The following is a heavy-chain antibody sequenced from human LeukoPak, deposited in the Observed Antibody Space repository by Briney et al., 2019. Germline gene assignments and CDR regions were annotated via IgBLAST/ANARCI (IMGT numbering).Heavy chain of an antibody. Sequence: SETLSLTCTVSGGSISSHYWSWIRQPPGEGLEWIGYIYYSGSTNYNPSLKSRVTISVDTSKNQFSLKLSSVTAADTAVYYCARGAHCSSTSCLNWFDPWGQGTLVTVSS. CDR2: IYYSGST. CDR1: GGSISSHY. D-gene: IGHD2-2*01. J-gene: IGHJ5*02. V-gene: IGHV4-59*11. CDR3: ARGAHCSSTSCLNWFDP.